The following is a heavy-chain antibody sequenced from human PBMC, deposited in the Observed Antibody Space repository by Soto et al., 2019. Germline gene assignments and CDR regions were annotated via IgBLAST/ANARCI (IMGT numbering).Heavy chain of an antibody. D-gene: IGHD3-10*01. CDR2: IYQSGSV. CDR1: GYSISFGYY. Sequence: PSETLSLTCTVSGYSISFGYYWGLIRQPPGKGLEWIGSIYQSGSVYYSPSLKSRVTISVDTSKNQFSLKVNSVTAADTAVYYCAGGPKFLWNYFDHWGQGSLVTVSS. V-gene: IGHV4-38-2*02. CDR3: AGGPKFLWNYFDH. J-gene: IGHJ4*02.